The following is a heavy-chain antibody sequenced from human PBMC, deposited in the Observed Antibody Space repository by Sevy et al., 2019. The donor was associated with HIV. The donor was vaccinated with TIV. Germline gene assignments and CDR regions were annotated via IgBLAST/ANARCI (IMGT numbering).Heavy chain of an antibody. CDR2: IIPIFGTA. D-gene: IGHD3-22*01. J-gene: IGHJ3*02. V-gene: IGHV1-69*06. CDR1: GGTFSSYA. Sequence: KISCKASGGTFSSYAISWVRQAPGQGLEWMGGIIPIFGTANYAQKFQGRVTITADKSTSTAYMELSSLRSEETAVYYCARADYYDSSGYNYVAAFDIWGQGTMVTVSS. CDR3: ARADYYDSSGYNYVAAFDI.